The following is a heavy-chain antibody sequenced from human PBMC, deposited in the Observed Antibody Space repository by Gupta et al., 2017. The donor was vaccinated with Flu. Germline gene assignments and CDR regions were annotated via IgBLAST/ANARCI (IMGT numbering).Heavy chain of an antibody. V-gene: IGHV3-23*01. CDR1: DA. CDR3: AKALSSSWYLPWFDP. D-gene: IGHD6-13*01. J-gene: IGHJ5*02. Sequence: DAMSWVRQAPGKGLEWVSAISGRGGSTYYADSVKGRFTISRDNSKNKLYLQMNSLRAEDTAVYYCAKALSSSWYLPWFDPWGQGTLVTVSS. CDR2: ISGRGGST.